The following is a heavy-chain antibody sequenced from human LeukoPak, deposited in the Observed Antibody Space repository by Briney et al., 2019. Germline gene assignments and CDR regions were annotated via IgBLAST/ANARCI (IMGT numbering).Heavy chain of an antibody. CDR1: GGSISSYY. CDR2: IYTSGST. CDR3: ARGGLDLTPFDY. V-gene: IGHV4-4*07. J-gene: IGHJ4*02. D-gene: IGHD3-9*01. Sequence: SETLSLTCSVSGGSISSYYWSWIRQPAGKGLEWIGRIYTSGSTNYNPSLKSRVTMSVDTSKNQFSLKLSSVTAADTAVYFCARGGLDLTPFDYWGQGTLVTVSS.